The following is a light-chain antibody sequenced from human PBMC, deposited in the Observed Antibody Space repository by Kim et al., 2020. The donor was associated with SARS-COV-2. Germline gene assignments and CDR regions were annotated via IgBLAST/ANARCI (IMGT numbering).Light chain of an antibody. CDR1: QSISSY. J-gene: IGKJ1*01. CDR3: QQSGGT. Sequence: DIQMTQSPSSMSASVGDRVTITCRASQSISSYLNWYQQKPGKAPKLLIYAASSLQSGVPSRFSGSGSGTDFTLTINSLQPEDFATYYCQQSGGTFGQGTKVDIK. V-gene: IGKV1-39*01. CDR2: AAS.